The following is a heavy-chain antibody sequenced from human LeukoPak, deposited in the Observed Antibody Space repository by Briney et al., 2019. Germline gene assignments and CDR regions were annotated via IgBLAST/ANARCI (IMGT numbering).Heavy chain of an antibody. D-gene: IGHD6-13*01. CDR2: INHSGST. J-gene: IGHJ6*03. V-gene: IGHV4-34*01. CDR1: GESYSGYF. CDR3: ARVHSSSWYRGGYYYYYMDV. Sequence: SETLSLTCAVYGESYSGYFWSWIRQPPGKGLEWIGEINHSGSTNYNPSLKSRVTTSVDTSKNQFSLKLSSVTAADTAVYYCARVHSSSWYRGGYYYYYMDVWGKGTTVTVSS.